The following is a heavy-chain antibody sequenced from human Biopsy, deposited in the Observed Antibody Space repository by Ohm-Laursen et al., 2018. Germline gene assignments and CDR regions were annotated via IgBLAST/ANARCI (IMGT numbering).Heavy chain of an antibody. CDR2: IYYSGRP. CDR3: ASMPAAIHEPNYSYYGMHV. J-gene: IGHJ6*02. D-gene: IGHD2-2*02. V-gene: IGHV4-59*04. CDR1: GDSIARYY. Sequence: TLSLTCTVSGDSIARYYWTWIRQSPGKGLEWIAYIYYSGRPNYNPSFKGRVVISVDRSRNQFFLKLSSATAADTAVYYCASMPAAIHEPNYSYYGMHVWGQGTTVTVSS.